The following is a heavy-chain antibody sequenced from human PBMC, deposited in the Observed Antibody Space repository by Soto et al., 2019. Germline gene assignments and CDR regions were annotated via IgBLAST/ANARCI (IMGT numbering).Heavy chain of an antibody. CDR2: IIPIFGTA. Sequence: QVQLVQSGAEVKKPGSSVKVSCQASGGTFSSYAITWVRQAPGQGLEWMGGIIPIFGTANYAQKFQGRVTITADESLTTAYMERSSLRAEETAVYYGARDFPMSSSDPWGQGTLVTVSS. J-gene: IGHJ5*02. CDR1: GGTFSSYA. V-gene: IGHV1-69*01. CDR3: ARDFPMSSSDP.